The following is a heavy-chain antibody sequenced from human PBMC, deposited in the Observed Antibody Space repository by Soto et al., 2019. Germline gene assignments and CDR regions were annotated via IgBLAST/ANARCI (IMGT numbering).Heavy chain of an antibody. J-gene: IGHJ6*02. D-gene: IGHD2-21*01. V-gene: IGHV3-7*03. CDR1: GFTFSRYW. CDR3: ARKDVVSYYYAMDV. CDR2: INEDGGEK. Sequence: GVLRLSCAASGFTFSRYWMTWVRQAPGKGLEWVANINEDGGEKHYVDSMKGRFTISRDNAKNSLYLQMNSLRAEDTAIYYCARKDVVSYYYAMDVWGQGTTVTVSS.